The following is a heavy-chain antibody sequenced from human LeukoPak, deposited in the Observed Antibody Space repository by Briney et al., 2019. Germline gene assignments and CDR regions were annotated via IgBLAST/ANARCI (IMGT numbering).Heavy chain of an antibody. CDR2: MSPSTGNS. J-gene: IGHJ4*02. CDR3: ASEGGGSGWYGTLGY. V-gene: IGHV1-8*01. Sequence: ASVKVSCKASGYTFTSHDINWVRQASGQGLEWMGWMSPSTGNSGYAQRFQDRITMTRNTSTNTAYMELRSLRSDDTAVYYCASEGGGSGWYGTLGYWGQGALVTVSS. CDR1: GYTFTSHD. D-gene: IGHD6-19*01.